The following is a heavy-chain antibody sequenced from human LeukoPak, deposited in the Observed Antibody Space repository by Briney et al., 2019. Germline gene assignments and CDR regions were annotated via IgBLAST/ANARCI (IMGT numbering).Heavy chain of an antibody. V-gene: IGHV1-46*01. CDR2: INPISGAT. J-gene: IGHJ4*02. CDR1: GYTFTRYY. CDR3: ARLPYRDGVAQDY. D-gene: IGHD3-16*02. Sequence: GASVKVSCKPSGYTFTRYYMQWVRQAPGQGLEWMGIINPISGATDYAQKFQGRVTMTRDTSTNTVYMELSSLRSEDTAMYYCARLPYRDGVAQDYWGQGTLVTVSP.